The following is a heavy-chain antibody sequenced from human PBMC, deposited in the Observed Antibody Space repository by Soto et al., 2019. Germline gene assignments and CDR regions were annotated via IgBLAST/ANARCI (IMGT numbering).Heavy chain of an antibody. V-gene: IGHV4-4*07. CDR2: IYTSGST. CDR3: ARHRRETGTYAQPVDS. J-gene: IGHJ4*02. CDR1: GGSISSYY. Sequence: PSETLSLTCTVNGGSISSYYWSWIRQPAGKGLEWIGRIYTSGSTNYNPSLKSRVTMSVDTSKNQFSLNLTSVTAADTALYFCARHRRETGTYAQPVDSWGPGTMVTVS. D-gene: IGHD1-1*01.